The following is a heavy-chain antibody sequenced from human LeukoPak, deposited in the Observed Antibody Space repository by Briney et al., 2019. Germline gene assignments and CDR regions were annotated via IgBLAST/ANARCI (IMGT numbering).Heavy chain of an antibody. CDR2: IYYSGST. D-gene: IGHD6-13*01. J-gene: IGHJ4*01. CDR3: ARDRQQLVRGDYFDY. CDR1: GGSISSYY. Sequence: PSETLSLTCTVSGGSISSYYWSWIRQPPGKGLEWIGYIYYSGSTNYNPSLKSRVTISVDTSKNQFSLKLSSVTAADTAVYYCARDRQQLVRGDYFDYWGHGTLVTVSS. V-gene: IGHV4-59*01.